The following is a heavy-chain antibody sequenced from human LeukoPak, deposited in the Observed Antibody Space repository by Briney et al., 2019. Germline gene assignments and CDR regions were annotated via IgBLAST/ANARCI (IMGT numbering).Heavy chain of an antibody. D-gene: IGHD1-7*01. V-gene: IGHV3-11*06. CDR3: ARGVKNNWNYDY. CDR2: ISSSSSYI. Sequence: GGSLRLSCAASGFTFSDYYMSWIRQAPGKGLEWDSSISSSSSYIYYADSVKGRFTISRDNAKNSLYLQMNSLRAEDTAVYYCARGVKNNWNYDYWGQGTLVTVSS. J-gene: IGHJ4*02. CDR1: GFTFSDYY.